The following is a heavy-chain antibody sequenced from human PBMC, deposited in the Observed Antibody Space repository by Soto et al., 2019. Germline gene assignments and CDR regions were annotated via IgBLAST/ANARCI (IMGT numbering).Heavy chain of an antibody. CDR3: ARAARRTYYYYYMDV. CDR1: GFTFSNAW. CDR2: IGTAGDT. Sequence: GGSLRLSCAASGFTFSNAWMNWVRQATGKGLEWVSAIGTAGDTYYPGSVKGRFTISRENAKNSLYLQMNSLRAGDTAVYYCARAARRTYYYYYMDVWGKGTTVTVSS. D-gene: IGHD6-25*01. V-gene: IGHV3-13*01. J-gene: IGHJ6*03.